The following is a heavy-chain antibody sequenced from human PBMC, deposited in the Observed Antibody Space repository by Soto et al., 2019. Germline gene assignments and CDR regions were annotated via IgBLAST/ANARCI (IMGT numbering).Heavy chain of an antibody. CDR3: AHRPEEYYSSGWPGYY. CDR2: IYWNDDK. V-gene: IGHV2-5*01. Sequence: SGPTLVNPTQTLTLTCTFSGFSLSTSGVGVGWIRQPPGKALEWLALIYWNDDKRYSPSLKSRLTITKDTSKNQVVLTMTNMDPVDTATYYCAHRPEEYYSSGWPGYYWGQGTLVTGSS. J-gene: IGHJ4*02. D-gene: IGHD6-19*01. CDR1: GFSLSTSGVG.